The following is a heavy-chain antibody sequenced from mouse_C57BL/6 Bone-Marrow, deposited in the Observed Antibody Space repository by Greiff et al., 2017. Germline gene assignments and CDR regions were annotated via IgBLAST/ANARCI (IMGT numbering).Heavy chain of an antibody. CDR3: LGRGYY. CDR2: IDPSDSYT. Sequence: VQLQQPGAELVMPGASVKLSCKASGYTFTSYWMHWVKQRPGQGLEWIGEIDPSDSYTNYNQKFKGKSTLTVDTSSSKAYMQLSSLTSEDSAVYYCLGRGYYWGQGTTLTVSS. J-gene: IGHJ2*01. D-gene: IGHD4-1*01. CDR1: GYTFTSYW. V-gene: IGHV1-69*01.